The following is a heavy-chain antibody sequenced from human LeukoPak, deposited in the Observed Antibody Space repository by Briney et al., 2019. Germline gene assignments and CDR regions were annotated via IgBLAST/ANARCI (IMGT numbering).Heavy chain of an antibody. Sequence: PSETLSLTCTVSGGSISSYYWSWIRQPPGKGLEWIGYIYYSGSTNYNPSLKSRVTISVDTSKNQFSLKLSSVTAADTAVYYCARHRYGADFEYWGQGTLVTVSS. D-gene: IGHD4-17*01. V-gene: IGHV4-59*08. J-gene: IGHJ4*02. CDR1: GGSISSYY. CDR3: ARHRYGADFEY. CDR2: IYYSGST.